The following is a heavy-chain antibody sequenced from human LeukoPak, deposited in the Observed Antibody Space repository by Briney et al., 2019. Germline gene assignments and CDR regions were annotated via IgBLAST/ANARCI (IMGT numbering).Heavy chain of an antibody. CDR3: ARGGGDGYNHDYYYGMDV. Sequence: SVKVSCKASGGTFSSYAISWVRQAPGQGLEWMGGIIPIFGTANYAQKFQGTVTITADESTSTAYMELSSLRSEDTAVYYCARGGGDGYNHDYYYGMDVWGQGTTVTVSS. J-gene: IGHJ6*02. D-gene: IGHD5-24*01. CDR1: GGTFSSYA. CDR2: IIPIFGTA. V-gene: IGHV1-69*13.